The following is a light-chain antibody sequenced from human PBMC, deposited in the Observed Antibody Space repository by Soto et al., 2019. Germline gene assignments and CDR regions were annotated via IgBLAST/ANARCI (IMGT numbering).Light chain of an antibody. CDR3: HQTFNTPPYT. J-gene: IGKJ2*01. CDR2: AAS. Sequence: DIQMTQSPSSLSASVGDRVTITCRSSQSISDRLNWYQQKPGKAPKLLIYAASTLQDGVPSRFSGSGSGTDFTLTISSLQPEYVATYYCHQTFNTPPYTFGQGTKLEIK. CDR1: QSISDR. V-gene: IGKV1-39*01.